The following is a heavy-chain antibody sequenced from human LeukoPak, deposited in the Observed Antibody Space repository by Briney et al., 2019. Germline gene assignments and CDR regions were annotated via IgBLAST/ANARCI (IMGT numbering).Heavy chain of an antibody. CDR1: GGSVSSYY. V-gene: IGHV4-4*09. D-gene: IGHD4-23*01. CDR3: ARGRSMVTPFDS. J-gene: IGHJ4*02. Sequence: SETLSLICTVSGGSVSSYYWSWIRQPPGKGLEWIGYIHSSGIADYNPPLKSRVAMSVDMSKNHFSLRLSFVTAADTAVYFCARGRSMVTPFDSWGQEALVTVSS. CDR2: IHSSGIA.